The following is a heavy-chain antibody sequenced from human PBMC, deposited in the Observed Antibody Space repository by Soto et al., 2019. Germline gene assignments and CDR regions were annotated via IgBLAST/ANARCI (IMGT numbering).Heavy chain of an antibody. CDR3: ARGSYPIEPSGFDY. CDR2: TYYRSKWYN. CDR1: GDSVSSNSAA. V-gene: IGHV6-1*01. Sequence: SQTLSLTCAISGDSVSSNSAAWNLIRQSPSRGLEWLGRTYYRSKWYNDYAVSVKSRITISPDTSKNQFSLQLNSVTPEDTAVYYCARGSYPIEPSGFDYWGQGTLVTVSS. J-gene: IGHJ4*02. D-gene: IGHD1-26*01.